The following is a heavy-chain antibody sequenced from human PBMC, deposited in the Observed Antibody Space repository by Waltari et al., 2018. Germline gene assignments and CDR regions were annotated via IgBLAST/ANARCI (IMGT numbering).Heavy chain of an antibody. CDR2: IWYEGSNK. CDR1: GFTFSSYG. Sequence: QVQLVESGGGVVQPGRSLRLSCAASGFTFSSYGMHWVRQAPGKGLEGVAVIWYEGSNKYYADSVKGRFTVSRDNSKNTLYLQMNSLRAEDTAVYYCASGLGYMDYWGQGTLVTVSS. J-gene: IGHJ4*02. CDR3: ASGLGYMDY. D-gene: IGHD1-1*01. V-gene: IGHV3-33*01.